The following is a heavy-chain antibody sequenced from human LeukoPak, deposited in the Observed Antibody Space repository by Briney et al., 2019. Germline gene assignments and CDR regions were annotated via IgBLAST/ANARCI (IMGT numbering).Heavy chain of an antibody. CDR1: GGTFSSYA. D-gene: IGHD3-16*02. CDR3: ARGGIYRRYYYYYMDV. CDR2: IIPIFGTA. V-gene: IGHV1-69*05. J-gene: IGHJ6*03. Sequence: ASVKVSCKASGGTFSSYAISWVRQAPGQGLEWMGGIIPIFGTANYAQKFQGRVTITTDESTSTAYMELSSLRSEDTAVYYCARGGIYRRYYYYYMDVWGKGTTVTVSS.